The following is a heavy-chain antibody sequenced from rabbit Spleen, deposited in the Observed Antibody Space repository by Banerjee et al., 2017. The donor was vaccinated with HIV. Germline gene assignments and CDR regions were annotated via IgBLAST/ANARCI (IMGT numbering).Heavy chain of an antibody. D-gene: IGHD6-1*01. V-gene: IGHV1S40*01. CDR3: VREAGSGGYGDGNF. CDR2: IDAGSSTFT. CDR1: SVSFTLSSY. J-gene: IGHJ6*01. Sequence: QSLEESGGDIVQPGASLTLTCTSSSVSFTLSSYMCWVRQAPGKGLEWFACIDAGSSTFTSFATWAKGRFPISKPPSTTVPLQMTRLSAADTANYFCVREAGSGGYGDGNFWGPGTLVTV.